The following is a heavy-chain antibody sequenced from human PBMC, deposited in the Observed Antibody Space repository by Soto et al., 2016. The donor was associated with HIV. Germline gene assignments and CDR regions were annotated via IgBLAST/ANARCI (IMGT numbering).Heavy chain of an antibody. D-gene: IGHD4-17*01. CDR2: INPNSGGT. V-gene: IGHV1-2*02. CDR1: GGTFTGYY. J-gene: IGHJ4*02. Sequence: QVQLVQSGAEVKKPGSSVKVSCKASGGTFTGYYMHWVRQAPGQGLEWMGWINPNSGGTNYAQKFQGRVTMTRHTSPSTAYMELSRLRSDDTAIYYCARPNRYGGNSVDYWGQGTLVTVSS. CDR3: ARPNRYGGNSVDY.